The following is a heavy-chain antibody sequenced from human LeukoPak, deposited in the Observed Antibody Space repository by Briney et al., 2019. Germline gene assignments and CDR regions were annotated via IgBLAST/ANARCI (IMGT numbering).Heavy chain of an antibody. CDR3: ARWTLAAAGTVLFDY. CDR1: GDFFSTYY. V-gene: IGHV4-4*07. J-gene: IGHJ4*02. Sequence: SETLSLTCTVSGDFFSTYYWSWIRQPAGKGLEWIGRIYTSGSTNYNPSLKSRVTISVDTSKNQFSLKLSSVTAADTAVYYCARWTLAAAGTVLFDYWGQGTLVTVSS. CDR2: IYTSGST. D-gene: IGHD6-13*01.